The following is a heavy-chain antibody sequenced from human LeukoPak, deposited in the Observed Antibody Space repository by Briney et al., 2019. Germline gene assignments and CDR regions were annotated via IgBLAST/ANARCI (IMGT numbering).Heavy chain of an antibody. CDR2: IIPILGIA. CDR1: GGTFSSYA. CDR3: ARDLGVTNSNLDF. Sequence: ASVKVSCKASGGTFSSYAISWVRQAPGQGLEWMGRIIPILGIANYAQKFQGRVTITADKSTSTAYMELSSLRSEDTAVYYCARDLGVTNSNLDFWGQGTLVTVSS. V-gene: IGHV1-69*04. J-gene: IGHJ4*02. D-gene: IGHD4-11*01.